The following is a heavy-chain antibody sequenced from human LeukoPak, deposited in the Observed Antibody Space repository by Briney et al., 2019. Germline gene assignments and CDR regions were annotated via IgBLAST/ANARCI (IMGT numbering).Heavy chain of an antibody. CDR1: GGSISSGGYY. D-gene: IGHD2-15*01. Sequence: SETLSLTCTVSGGSISSGGYYWSWIRQHPGKGLEWIGYIYYSGSTCYNPSLKSRVTISLDTSKNQFSLKLSSVTAADTAVYYCAREVVVDATPWFDPWGQGTLVTVSS. J-gene: IGHJ5*02. CDR2: IYYSGST. V-gene: IGHV4-31*03. CDR3: AREVVVDATPWFDP.